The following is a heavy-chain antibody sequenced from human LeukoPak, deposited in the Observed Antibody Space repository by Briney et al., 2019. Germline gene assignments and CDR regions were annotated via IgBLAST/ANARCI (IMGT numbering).Heavy chain of an antibody. D-gene: IGHD6-19*01. CDR2: ISSSGTYT. V-gene: IGHV3-11*05. CDR3: ARVGSGWYFDY. CDR1: GFTFSDSY. J-gene: IGHJ4*02. Sequence: PGGSLRLSCAASGFTFSDSYMIWIRQAPGKGLEWVSYISSSGTYTNYADSVKGRSTISRDNARNSLFLQMNSLRADDTGVYYCARVGSGWYFDYWGQGALVTVSS.